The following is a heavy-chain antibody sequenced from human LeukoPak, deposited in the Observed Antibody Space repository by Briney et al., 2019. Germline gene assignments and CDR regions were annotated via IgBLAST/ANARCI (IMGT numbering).Heavy chain of an antibody. CDR2: ISGSGGST. D-gene: IGHD3-9*01. CDR1: GFTFSSYA. J-gene: IGHJ4*02. V-gene: IGHV3-23*01. CDR3: AKESEGYDILTGYYGRYFDY. Sequence: GGSLRLSCAASGFTFSSYAMSWVRQAPGKGLEWVSAISGSGGSTYYADSVKGRFTISRDNSKNTLYLQMNSLRAEDTAVYYCAKESEGYDILTGYYGRYFDYWGQGTLVTVSS.